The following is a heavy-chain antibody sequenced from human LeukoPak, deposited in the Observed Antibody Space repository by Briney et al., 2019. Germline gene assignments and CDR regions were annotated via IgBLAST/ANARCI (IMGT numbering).Heavy chain of an antibody. D-gene: IGHD3-22*01. Sequence: GGSLSLSCAASGLPFSSFAMRWVRQAPGKGLEWVSSVSGSGGAIYSADSVKGRFTISRDNSKNTLFLQMSSLRVEDTAIYYCAKEGTYYDSSGYYTHWGQGTLVAVSS. CDR1: GLPFSSFA. CDR3: AKEGTYYDSSGYYTH. J-gene: IGHJ4*02. V-gene: IGHV3-23*01. CDR2: VSGSGGAI.